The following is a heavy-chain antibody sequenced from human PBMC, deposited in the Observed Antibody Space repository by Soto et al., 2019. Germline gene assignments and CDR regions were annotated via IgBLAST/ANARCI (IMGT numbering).Heavy chain of an antibody. J-gene: IGHJ4*02. D-gene: IGHD5-18*01. Sequence: GSLRLSCAASGFTFSSYAMSGVRQAPGKGLEWVSAISGSGGSTDYVDSVKGRFTISRDNSKNTLYLQMNSLRAEDTAVHYCAKLRAYSYGPGAYFDYWGQGTLVTVSS. CDR3: AKLRAYSYGPGAYFDY. V-gene: IGHV3-23*01. CDR1: GFTFSSYA. CDR2: ISGSGGST.